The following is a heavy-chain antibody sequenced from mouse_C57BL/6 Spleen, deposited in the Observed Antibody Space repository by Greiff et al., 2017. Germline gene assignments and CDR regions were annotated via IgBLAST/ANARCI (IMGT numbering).Heavy chain of an antibody. V-gene: IGHV2-3*01. D-gene: IGHD2-1*01. Sequence: VKLVESGPGLVAPSQSLSITCTVSGFSLTSYGVSWVRQPPGKGLEWLGVIWGDGSTNCHTALIPRLSISKNNSKSQDILKLNSLQTDDTATYFGAKDGNYGAMDYWGQGTSVTVSS. CDR2: IWGDGST. J-gene: IGHJ4*01. CDR3: AKDGNYGAMDY. CDR1: GFSLTSYG.